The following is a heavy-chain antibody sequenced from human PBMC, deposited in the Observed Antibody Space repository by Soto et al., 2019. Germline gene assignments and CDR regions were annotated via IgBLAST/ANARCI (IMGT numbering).Heavy chain of an antibody. CDR3: VRYGVAAAY. CDR2: MNPNSCTK. V-gene: IGHV1-8*02. CDR1: GSPLTTHN. J-gene: IGHJ4*01. D-gene: IGHD2-8*01. Sequence: SVKVSIRAPGSPLTTHNLNSLRPAAGKGLAGMGGMNPNSCTKGYAQKFQARITLTSDTSKPTAYMEPSSMTSDDTAVYFCVRYGVAAAYWGQGTQVTSPQ.